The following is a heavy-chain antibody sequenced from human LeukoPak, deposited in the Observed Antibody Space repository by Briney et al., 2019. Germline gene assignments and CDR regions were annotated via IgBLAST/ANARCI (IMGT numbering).Heavy chain of an antibody. CDR3: ARDLGYYYESSGYLDY. CDR2: ISSSGSTI. J-gene: IGHJ4*02. V-gene: IGHV3-48*03. Sequence: GGSLRLSCAASGFTFSTYAMNWVRQAPGKGLKWVSYISSSGSTIYYADSVKGRFTISRDNAKNSLYLQMNSLRAEDTAVYYCARDLGYYYESSGYLDYWGQGTLVTVSS. D-gene: IGHD3-22*01. CDR1: GFTFSTYA.